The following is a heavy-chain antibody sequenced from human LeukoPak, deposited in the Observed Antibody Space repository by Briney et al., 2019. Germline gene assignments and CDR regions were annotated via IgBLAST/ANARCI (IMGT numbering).Heavy chain of an antibody. CDR3: ARASVAGTGGYYFDY. CDR2: IYTSGST. CDR1: GGSISSGSYY. V-gene: IGHV4-61*02. D-gene: IGHD6-19*01. J-gene: IGHJ4*01. Sequence: SQTLSLTCTVSGGSISSGSYYWSWIRQPAGKGLEWIGRIYTSGSTNYNPSLKSRVTISVDTSKNQFSLKLSSVTAADTAVYYCARASVAGTGGYYFDYWGRGTLVTVSS.